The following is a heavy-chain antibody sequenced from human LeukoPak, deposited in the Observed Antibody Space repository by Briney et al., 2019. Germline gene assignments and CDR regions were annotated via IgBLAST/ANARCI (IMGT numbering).Heavy chain of an antibody. D-gene: IGHD5-18*01. CDR2: INPSGGST. Sequence: ASVKVSCKASGYTFTSYYMHWVRQAPGQGLEWMGIINPSGGSTSYAQKFQGRVTMTRDTSTSTVYMELSSLRSEDTAVYYCARVGLPDYYYYYMDVWGKGTTVTVSS. V-gene: IGHV1-46*01. CDR3: ARVGLPDYYYYYMDV. J-gene: IGHJ6*03. CDR1: GYTFTSYY.